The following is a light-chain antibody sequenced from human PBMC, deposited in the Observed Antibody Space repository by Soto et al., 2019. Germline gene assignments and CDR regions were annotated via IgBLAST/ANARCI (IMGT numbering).Light chain of an antibody. CDR1: QSVGNT. V-gene: IGKV3-15*01. Sequence: VMMTQSPATLYVSQGERATLSCRASQSVGNTLAWFQQRPGQAPRLLIYDTSTRATGIPDRFSGSGSGTEFTLTISSLQSEDFAVYYCQQYGMWLWTFVQGTKVDIK. CDR2: DTS. J-gene: IGKJ1*01. CDR3: QQYGMWLWT.